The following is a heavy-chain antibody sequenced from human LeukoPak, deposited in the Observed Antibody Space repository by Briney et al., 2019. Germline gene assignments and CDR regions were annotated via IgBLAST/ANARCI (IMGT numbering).Heavy chain of an antibody. CDR3: AKALRAAHRPVYTYYYMDV. Sequence: GGSLRLSCAASGFTFSSYEMNWVRQAPGKGLEWVSYISSSGSTIYYADSVKGRFTISRDKSKNTVFLQMNSLRADDTAVYYCAKALRAAHRPVYTYYYMDVWGKGTTVTVSS. CDR2: ISSSGSTI. CDR1: GFTFSSYE. D-gene: IGHD5/OR15-5a*01. V-gene: IGHV3-48*03. J-gene: IGHJ6*03.